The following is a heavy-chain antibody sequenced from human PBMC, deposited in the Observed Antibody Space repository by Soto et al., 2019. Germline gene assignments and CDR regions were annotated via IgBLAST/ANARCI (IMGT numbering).Heavy chain of an antibody. Sequence: ASVKVSSKASGYTFTSYDINWVRQATGQGLEWMGWMNPNSGNTGYAQKIQGRVTMTRNTSISTAYMELSSLRSEDTAVYYCARVFSCIYVTNNYYGPGSYRLFDIRGQGTMVTVPS. J-gene: IGHJ3*02. D-gene: IGHD3-10*01. CDR1: GYTFTSYD. CDR3: ARVFSCIYVTNNYYGPGSYRLFDI. CDR2: MNPNSGNT. V-gene: IGHV1-8*01.